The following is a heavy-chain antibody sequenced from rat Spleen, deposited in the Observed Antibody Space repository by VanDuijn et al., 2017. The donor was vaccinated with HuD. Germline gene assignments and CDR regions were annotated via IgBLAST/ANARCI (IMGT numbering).Heavy chain of an antibody. D-gene: IGHD1-2*01. Sequence: EVQLVESGGGLVQPGRSLKLSCAASGFNFNDYWMGWVRQAPTKGLEWVTSISPTGATTNYRDSVKGRFTISRDNAKSTLYLQMDSLRSEDTATYYCARDIAAIDYFDYWGQGVMVTVSS. J-gene: IGHJ2*01. CDR1: GFNFNDYW. V-gene: IGHV5-25*01. CDR2: ISPTGATT. CDR3: ARDIAAIDYFDY.